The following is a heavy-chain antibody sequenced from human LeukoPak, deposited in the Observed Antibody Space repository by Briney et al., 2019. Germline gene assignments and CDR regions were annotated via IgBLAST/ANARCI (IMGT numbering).Heavy chain of an antibody. Sequence: PSETLSLTCTVSGGSISGYYWSWIRQPPGKGLEWIGYINYSGSTNYNPSLKSRVTISVDTSKNQFSLKLNSVTAADTAVYYCARVGVATITYFDYWGQGTLVTVSS. CDR2: INYSGST. CDR1: GGSISGYY. J-gene: IGHJ4*02. D-gene: IGHD5-12*01. V-gene: IGHV4-59*01. CDR3: ARVGVATITYFDY.